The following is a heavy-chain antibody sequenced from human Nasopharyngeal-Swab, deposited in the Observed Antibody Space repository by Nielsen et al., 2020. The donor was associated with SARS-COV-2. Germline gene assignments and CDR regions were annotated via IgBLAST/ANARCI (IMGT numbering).Heavy chain of an antibody. D-gene: IGHD3-3*01. V-gene: IGHV3-21*01. CDR1: GFTFNNYN. CDR2: ISSSSSYI. CDR3: ARDGLDYDFWSAYFMDV. J-gene: IGHJ6*02. Sequence: ESLKISCAASGFTFNNYNFNWVRQAPGKGLEWVSSISSSSSYIYYADSVKGRFTISRDNAKNSLYLQMNSLKAEDTAMYYCARDGLDYDFWSAYFMDVWGQGTTVTVSS.